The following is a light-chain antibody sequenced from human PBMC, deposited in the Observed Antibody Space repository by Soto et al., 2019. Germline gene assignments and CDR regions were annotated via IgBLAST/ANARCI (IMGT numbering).Light chain of an antibody. Sequence: QSALTQPASVSGSPGQSITISCTGTSSDVGNNNYVSWCQQNPGKAPKVMICDVTNRPSGVSNRFSGPKSGNTASLTISGLQAEDEADYYCSSFTGSSYVFGTGTKLTVL. V-gene: IGLV2-14*01. CDR2: DVT. CDR1: SSDVGNNNY. CDR3: SSFTGSSYV. J-gene: IGLJ1*01.